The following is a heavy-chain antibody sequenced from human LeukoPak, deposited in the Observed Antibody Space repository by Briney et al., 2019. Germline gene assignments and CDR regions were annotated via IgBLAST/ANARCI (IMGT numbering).Heavy chain of an antibody. D-gene: IGHD3-22*01. CDR2: IHIDGET. CDR1: EFTVSTNY. CDR3: ARDGFDSSGPVAFDI. V-gene: IGHV3-66*01. J-gene: IGHJ3*02. Sequence: GGSLRPSCVASEFTVSTNYMSWVRQAPGKGLQWVSIIHIDGETHYADSVKGRFTMSRDNSKNTVYLQMNSLRSEDTAVYYCARDGFDSSGPVAFDIWGQGTMVTVAS.